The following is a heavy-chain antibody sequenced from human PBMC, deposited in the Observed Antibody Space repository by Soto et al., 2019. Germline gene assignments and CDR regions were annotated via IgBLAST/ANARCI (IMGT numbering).Heavy chain of an antibody. V-gene: IGHV6-1*01. CDR3: TTGATSGRYVNYYYSIDV. CDR2: TYYRSKWYT. D-gene: IGHD3-3*01. Sequence: SPTLSLTCAISGDSVASNSAAWNWIRQSPSRGLEWLGRTYYRSKWYTDYAESVKSRITINPDTSKNQVSLQLKSVTPEDTAVYYCTTGATSGRYVNYYYSIDVWGQGTTVTVSS. J-gene: IGHJ6*02. CDR1: GDSVASNSAA.